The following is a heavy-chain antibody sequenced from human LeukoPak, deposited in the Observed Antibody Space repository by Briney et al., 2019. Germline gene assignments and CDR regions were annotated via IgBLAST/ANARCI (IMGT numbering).Heavy chain of an antibody. CDR1: GFTFSSYE. D-gene: IGHD3-10*01. Sequence: GGSLRLSCAASGFTFSSYEMNWVRQAPGKGLEWVSEITGSGGSTYYADSVKGRFTISRDNSKNTLYLQMNSLRAEDTAIYYCARELFDFDYWGQGTLVTVSS. CDR3: ARELFDFDY. J-gene: IGHJ4*02. V-gene: IGHV3-23*01. CDR2: ITGSGGST.